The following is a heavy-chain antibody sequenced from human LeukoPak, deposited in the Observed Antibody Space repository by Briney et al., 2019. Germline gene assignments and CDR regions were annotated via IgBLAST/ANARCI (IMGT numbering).Heavy chain of an antibody. CDR2: ISGTSNTI. CDR3: AKRGRAYYYDSSGHDY. CDR1: GFTFSSYS. D-gene: IGHD3-22*01. Sequence: GGSLRLSCAASGFTFSSYSMNWVRQAPGKGLEWVSYISGTSNTIYYADSVKGRFTISRDNSKNTLYLQMNSLRAEDTAVYYCAKRGRAYYYDSSGHDYWGQGTLVTVSS. J-gene: IGHJ4*02. V-gene: IGHV3-48*01.